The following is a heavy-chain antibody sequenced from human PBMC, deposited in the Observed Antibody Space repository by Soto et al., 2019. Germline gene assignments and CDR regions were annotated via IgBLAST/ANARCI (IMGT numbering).Heavy chain of an antibody. CDR2: IKQDGSEK. CDR1: EFTYSSDW. CDR3: ARDAVAYDC. V-gene: IGHV3-7*01. J-gene: IGHJ4*02. Sequence: GSLGRSSSGCEFTYSSDWMSWVRQAPGKGLEWVANIKQDGSEKYYVDSVKGRFTISRDNAKNSLYLQMNSLRAEDTAVYYCARDAVAYDCWGQGTLVTVSS. D-gene: IGHD6-19*01.